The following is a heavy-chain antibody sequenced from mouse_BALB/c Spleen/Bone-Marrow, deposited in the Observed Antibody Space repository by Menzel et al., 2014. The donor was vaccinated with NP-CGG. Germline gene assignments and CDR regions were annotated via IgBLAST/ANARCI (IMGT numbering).Heavy chain of an antibody. CDR2: IDPENGNT. V-gene: IGHV14-1*02. D-gene: IGHD1-1*01. J-gene: IGHJ2*01. CDR1: GFNIKDYY. Sequence: EVKLQESGAELVRPGALVKLSCKASGFNIKDYYMHWVKQRPEQGLEWIGWIDPENGNTIYDPKFQGEASITADTSSNTAYLQLSSLTSEDTAVYYCASYYGSSYDYFDYWGQGTTLTVSS. CDR3: ASYYGSSYDYFDY.